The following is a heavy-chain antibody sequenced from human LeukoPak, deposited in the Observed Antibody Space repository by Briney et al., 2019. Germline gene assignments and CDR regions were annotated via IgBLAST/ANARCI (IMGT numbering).Heavy chain of an antibody. Sequence: PGGSLRLSCAASGFTFSSYGMHWVRQAPGKGLEWVAVIWYDGSNKYYADSVKGRFTISRDNSKNTLYLQMNSLRAEDTAVYYYARDWQVATIGDPYYYYYYMDVWGKGTTVTVSS. CDR3: ARDWQVATIGDPYYYYYYMDV. V-gene: IGHV3-33*01. D-gene: IGHD5-12*01. J-gene: IGHJ6*03. CDR1: GFTFSSYG. CDR2: IWYDGSNK.